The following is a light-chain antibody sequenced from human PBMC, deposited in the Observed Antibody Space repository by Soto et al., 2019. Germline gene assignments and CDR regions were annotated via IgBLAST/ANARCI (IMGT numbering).Light chain of an antibody. V-gene: IGKV3-11*01. Sequence: EIVLTQSPATLSLSPGERVTLSCRANQSVNNYLIWYQQRPGLAPRLLISDTSNRATGIPARFSGGGSGTDFTLTISSLEPEDFAVYYCQQRASWPLTFGGGTKVEIK. CDR1: QSVNNY. CDR3: QQRASWPLT. J-gene: IGKJ4*01. CDR2: DTS.